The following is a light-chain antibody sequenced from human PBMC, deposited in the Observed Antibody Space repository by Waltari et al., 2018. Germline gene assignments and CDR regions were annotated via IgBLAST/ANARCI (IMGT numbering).Light chain of an antibody. J-gene: IGLJ3*02. CDR3: TSYTFSSTWV. V-gene: IGLV2-14*01. CDR2: EVS. CDR1: SSDIGHYNY. Sequence: QSALTQPASVSGTPGQSITISCTGTSSDIGHYNYVSWYQQHPGKAPKLMIYEVSNRPSGVSNRCAGSKSGNTASLTISGLQADDEADYYCTSYTFSSTWVFGGGTKLTVL.